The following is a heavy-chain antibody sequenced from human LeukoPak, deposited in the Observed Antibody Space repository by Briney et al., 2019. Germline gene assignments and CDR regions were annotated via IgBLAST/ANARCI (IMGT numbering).Heavy chain of an antibody. D-gene: IGHD3-3*01. V-gene: IGHV3-30-3*01. J-gene: IGHJ4*02. CDR1: GFTFSSYA. CDR3: ARLFMESENYFDY. Sequence: GGSLRLSCAASGFTFSSYAMHWVRQAPGKGLEWVAAISYDGSNKYYADSVKGRFTISRDNSKNTLYLQMNSLRAEDTAVYYCARLFMESENYFDYWGQGTLVTVSS. CDR2: ISYDGSNK.